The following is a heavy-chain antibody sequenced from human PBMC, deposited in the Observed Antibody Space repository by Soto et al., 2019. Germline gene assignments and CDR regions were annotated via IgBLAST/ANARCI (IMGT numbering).Heavy chain of an antibody. Sequence: SETLSLTCAVYVGFLSESYWTWIRQPPGKGLEWIGEINHVGGTNYNPSLKSRVTMSVDTSQNQFSLRLISVTAADTAMYFCVRIRYQLPSSVLWLDPWGQGTPVTVSS. CDR1: VGFLSESY. J-gene: IGHJ5*02. V-gene: IGHV4-34*01. CDR3: VRIRYQLPSSVLWLDP. D-gene: IGHD3-16*01. CDR2: INHVGGT.